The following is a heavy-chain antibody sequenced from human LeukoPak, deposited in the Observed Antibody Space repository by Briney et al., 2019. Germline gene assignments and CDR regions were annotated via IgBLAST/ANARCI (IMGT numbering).Heavy chain of an antibody. CDR3: ARGGVRGVIRVADP. D-gene: IGHD3-10*02. CDR1: GYTFTSYD. CDR2: MNPNSGNT. J-gene: IGHJ5*02. V-gene: IGHV1-8*02. Sequence: ASVKVSCKASGYTFTSYDINWVRQATGQGLEWMGWMNPNSGNTGYAQKFQGRVTMTRHTSISTAYMELSSLRSEGTAVYYCARGGVRGVIRVADPWGQGTLVTVSS.